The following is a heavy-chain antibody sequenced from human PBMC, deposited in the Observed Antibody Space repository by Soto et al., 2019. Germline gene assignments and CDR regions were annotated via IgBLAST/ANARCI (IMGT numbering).Heavy chain of an antibody. Sequence: SVKVSCKASGGTFSSYAISWVRQAPGQGLEWMGGIIPIFGTANYAQKFQGRVTITADESTSTAYMELSSLRSEDTAVYYCARGGGFVYYASSGYGHWGPGILVTASS. D-gene: IGHD3-22*01. CDR3: ARGGGFVYYASSGYGH. CDR2: IIPIFGTA. V-gene: IGHV1-69*13. J-gene: IGHJ4*02. CDR1: GGTFSSYA.